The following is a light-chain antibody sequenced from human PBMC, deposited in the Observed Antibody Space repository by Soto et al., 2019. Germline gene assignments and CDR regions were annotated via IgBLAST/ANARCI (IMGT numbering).Light chain of an antibody. V-gene: IGKV1-5*01. CDR3: QQYNSYPWT. CDR2: DAS. J-gene: IGKJ1*01. Sequence: DIQMTQSPSTLSASVGDRVTITCRASQSISNWLAWYQQKPGKAPKLLIYDASSLESGVPLRFSGSGSGTEFTLTISSLQPDDFASYYCQQYNSYPWTFGQGTKVDIK. CDR1: QSISNW.